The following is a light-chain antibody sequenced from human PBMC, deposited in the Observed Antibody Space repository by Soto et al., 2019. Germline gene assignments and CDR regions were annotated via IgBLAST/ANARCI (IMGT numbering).Light chain of an antibody. J-gene: IGKJ1*01. Sequence: DIIMTQSPESLAVSLGERATINCKSSQSLLYRSKNKDYLAWYQQKPGQPPRLLIYWASTRESGVSDRFSGRGSGTDFTLTVTSMQAEDVVVYYCQQYFNTPWTFGQGTNVEIK. CDR2: WAS. CDR1: QSLLYRSKNKDY. V-gene: IGKV4-1*01. CDR3: QQYFNTPWT.